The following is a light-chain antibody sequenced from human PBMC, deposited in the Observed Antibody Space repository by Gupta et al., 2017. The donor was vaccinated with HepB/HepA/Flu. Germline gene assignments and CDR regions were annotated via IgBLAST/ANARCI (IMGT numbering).Light chain of an antibody. Sequence: QSVLTQPPPVSGAPGRRVTISCTGSRSNIGAHYDVNWYQHLPGTAPKLLIYANSNRPSGVPDRFSGSKSGTSASLDITGLQAEDEAHYYCQSSDNSLTAVVFGGGTKLTVL. CDR1: RSNIGAHYD. J-gene: IGLJ2*01. CDR2: ANS. CDR3: QSSDNSLTAVV. V-gene: IGLV1-40*01.